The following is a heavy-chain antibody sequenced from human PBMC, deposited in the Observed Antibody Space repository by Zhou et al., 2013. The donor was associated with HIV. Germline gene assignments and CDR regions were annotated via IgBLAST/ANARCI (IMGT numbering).Heavy chain of an antibody. J-gene: IGHJ6*02. CDR1: GFTFSSYE. Sequence: EVQLVESGGGLVQPGGSLRLSCAASGFTFSSYEMNWVRQAPGKGLEWVSYISSSGSTIYYADSVKGRFTISRDNAKNSLYLQMNSLRAEDTAVYYCARDRSYYDSKNYGNGRLGPRDHGHRLL. CDR3: ARDRSYYDSKNYGNGR. CDR2: ISSSGSTI. V-gene: IGHV3-48*03. D-gene: IGHD3-22*01.